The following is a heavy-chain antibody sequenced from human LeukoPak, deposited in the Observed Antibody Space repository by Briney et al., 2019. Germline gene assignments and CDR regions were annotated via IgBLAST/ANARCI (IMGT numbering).Heavy chain of an antibody. CDR2: ISGSGGST. CDR1: GFAFSSYA. V-gene: IGHV3-23*01. Sequence: TGGSLRLSCAASGFAFSSYAMSWVRQAPGKGLEWVSAISGSGGSTYYADSVKGRFTISGDNSKNTLYLQMNSLRAEDTAVYYCSKDLYSSSWQIAGVDYWGQGTLVTVSS. CDR3: SKDLYSSSWQIAGVDY. D-gene: IGHD6-13*01. J-gene: IGHJ4*02.